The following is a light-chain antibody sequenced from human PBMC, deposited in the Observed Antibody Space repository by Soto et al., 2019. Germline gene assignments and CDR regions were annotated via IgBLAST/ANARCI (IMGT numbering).Light chain of an antibody. CDR2: DVY. Sequence: QSVLTQPASVSGSPGQSITISCTGTSSDVGAYDYVSWYQQHPGKAPKLMIYDVYARPSGVSHRFSGSKSGNTASLIISGLQSDDEADYYCSSYTNTMSYVFGTGTKLTVL. V-gene: IGLV2-14*03. CDR1: SSDVGAYDY. J-gene: IGLJ1*01. CDR3: SSYTNTMSYV.